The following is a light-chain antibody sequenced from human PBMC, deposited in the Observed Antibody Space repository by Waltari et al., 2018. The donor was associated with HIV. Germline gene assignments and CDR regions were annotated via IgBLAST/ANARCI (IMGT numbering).Light chain of an antibody. Sequence: IVLTQSPGTLSLSPGEKATLSCRASQSVSSTSLAWYQQKPGQSPRLLIYSAYTRANGIPDRFSGSGSGTDFSLTISRLEPEDFAVYYCQRYGRSRTFGQGTKVEIK. CDR3: QRYGRSRT. CDR1: QSVSSTS. CDR2: SAY. J-gene: IGKJ1*01. V-gene: IGKV3-20*01.